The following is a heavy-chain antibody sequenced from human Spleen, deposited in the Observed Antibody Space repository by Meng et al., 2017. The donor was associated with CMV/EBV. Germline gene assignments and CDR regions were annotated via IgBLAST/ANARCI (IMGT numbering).Heavy chain of an antibody. J-gene: IGHJ4*02. CDR1: GFTFSSYA. Sequence: SGFTFSSYAMHWVRQAPGKGLEWVAVISYDGSNKYYADSVKGRFTISRDNSKNTLYLQMNSLRAEDTAVYYCARDGKQQLNYYFDYWGQGTLVTVSS. D-gene: IGHD6-13*01. CDR2: ISYDGSNK. CDR3: ARDGKQQLNYYFDY. V-gene: IGHV3-30*04.